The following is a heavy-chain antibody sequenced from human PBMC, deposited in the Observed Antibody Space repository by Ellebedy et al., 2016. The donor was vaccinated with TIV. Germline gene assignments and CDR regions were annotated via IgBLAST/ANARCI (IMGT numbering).Heavy chain of an antibody. D-gene: IGHD4-11*01. J-gene: IGHJ4*02. CDR1: GFTFSGYW. V-gene: IGHV3-7*01. CDR2: IKGEGTEK. CDR3: AGGQTTFEY. Sequence: GESLKISCAASGFTFSGYWMSWVRQAPGKGLEWVAHIKGEGTEKYNVDSVKGRFTISRDNAKNSLYLQMNSLRAEDTAVYYCAGGQTTFEYWGQGALVTVSS.